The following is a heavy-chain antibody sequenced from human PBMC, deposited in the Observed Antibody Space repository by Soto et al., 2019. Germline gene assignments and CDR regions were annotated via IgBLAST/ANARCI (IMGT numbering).Heavy chain of an antibody. V-gene: IGHV4-31*03. CDR3: ARGPKYSYGKRAGMEIDY. CDR2: IYYSGST. Sequence: SETLSLTCTVSGGSISSGGYYWSWIRQHPXKGLEWIGYIYYSGSTYYNPSLKSRVTISVDTSKNQFSLKLSSVTAADTAVYYCARGPKYSYGKRAGMEIDYWGQGTLVTVSS. D-gene: IGHD5-18*01. CDR1: GGSISSGGYY. J-gene: IGHJ4*02.